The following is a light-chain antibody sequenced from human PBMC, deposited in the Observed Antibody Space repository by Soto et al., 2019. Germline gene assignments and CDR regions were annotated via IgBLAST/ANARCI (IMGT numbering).Light chain of an antibody. V-gene: IGKV3-15*01. CDR1: QSVSSN. J-gene: IGKJ4*01. Sequence: EIVMTQSPATLSVSPGERATLSCRASQSVSSNLAWYQQKPGQAPRLLIYGASTRATGIPARFSGSGSGTEFTLTISSLQSEDFAVYYCQQYSNWPPATFGRGTKVEIK. CDR2: GAS. CDR3: QQYSNWPPAT.